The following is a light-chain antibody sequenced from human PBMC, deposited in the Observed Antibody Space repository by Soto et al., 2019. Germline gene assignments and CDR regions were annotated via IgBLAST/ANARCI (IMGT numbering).Light chain of an antibody. Sequence: QSVLTQPASVSGSPGQSITISCTGTSSDVGGYNYVSWYQQHPGKAPNLMIYDVSNRPSVVSNRFSGSKSGNTASLTISVLQAEDEADYYCSSYTSSSTLGFGTGTKLTVL. CDR1: SSDVGGYNY. CDR3: SSYTSSSTLG. J-gene: IGLJ1*01. CDR2: DVS. V-gene: IGLV2-14*01.